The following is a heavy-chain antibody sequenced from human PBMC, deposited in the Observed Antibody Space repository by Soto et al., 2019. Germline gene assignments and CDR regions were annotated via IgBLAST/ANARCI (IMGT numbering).Heavy chain of an antibody. D-gene: IGHD2-8*01. J-gene: IGHJ6*02. CDR1: GYSFTDYH. Sequence: ASVKVSCKASGYSFTDYHIHWVRQAPGQGLEWLGRINPKSGGTSTAQKFQGWVTMTRDRSISTVYMELTRLRSDDTAVYFCARGHPTDCSNGVCSFFYNHEMDVWGQGTKVTVSS. CDR2: INPKSGGT. CDR3: ARGHPTDCSNGVCSFFYNHEMDV. V-gene: IGHV1-2*04.